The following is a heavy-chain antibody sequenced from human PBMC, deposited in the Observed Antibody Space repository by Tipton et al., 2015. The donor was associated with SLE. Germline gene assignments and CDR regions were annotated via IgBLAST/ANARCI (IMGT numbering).Heavy chain of an antibody. D-gene: IGHD6-6*01. Sequence: TLSLTCTVSGGSISSGSYYWSWIRQPAGKGLEWIGRIYTSGSTNYNPSLKSRVTMSLDTSKNQFSLKLSSVTAADTAVYYCACRIAARRSSLIPFDYWGQGTLVTVSS. V-gene: IGHV4-61*02. CDR1: GGSISSGSYY. CDR3: ACRIAARRSSLIPFDY. CDR2: IYTSGST. J-gene: IGHJ4*02.